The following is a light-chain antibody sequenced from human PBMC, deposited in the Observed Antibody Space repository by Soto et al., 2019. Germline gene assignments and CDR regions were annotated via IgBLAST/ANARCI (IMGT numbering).Light chain of an antibody. Sequence: DIQLTQSPSFLSASVGDRVTITFRASQGISSYLAWYQKKPGKAPKLLMYAASTLQSGVPSRFSGSGYGTEFTLTIRSLQPDDFATYCCQHYGGMWTFGQGTKVDIK. V-gene: IGKV1-9*01. CDR1: QGISSY. CDR3: QHYGGMWT. CDR2: AAS. J-gene: IGKJ1*01.